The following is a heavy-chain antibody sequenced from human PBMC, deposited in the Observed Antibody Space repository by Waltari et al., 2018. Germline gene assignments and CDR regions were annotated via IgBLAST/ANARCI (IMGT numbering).Heavy chain of an antibody. Sequence: QVQLQQSGPGLVKPSQTLSLTCAISGDSVSSNSAAWNWIRQSPSRGLEWLGRTYYRSKWYNDYAVSVKSRITINPDKSKNQFSLQRNSVTPEDTAVYYCARAEPPVLRFLEWEPCAFDIWGQGTMV. CDR2: TYYRSKWYN. CDR3: ARAEPPVLRFLEWEPCAFDI. D-gene: IGHD3-3*01. V-gene: IGHV6-1*01. CDR1: GDSVSSNSAA. J-gene: IGHJ3*02.